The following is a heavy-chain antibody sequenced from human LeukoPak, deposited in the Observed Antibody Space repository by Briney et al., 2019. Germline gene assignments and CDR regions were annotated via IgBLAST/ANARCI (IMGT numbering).Heavy chain of an antibody. CDR3: AREQFSHTSNYFDN. CDR2: ISGDGVSS. J-gene: IGHJ4*02. CDR1: GFMFDDYA. D-gene: IGHD5-24*01. V-gene: IGHV3-43*02. Sequence: AGSLRLSCAASGFMFDDYAMHWVRQVPGRGLEWVSLISGDGVSSFYADSVRGRFTISRDNNNNSLSLQMHSLTAEDTAFYYCAREQFSHTSNYFDNWGQGILVTVSS.